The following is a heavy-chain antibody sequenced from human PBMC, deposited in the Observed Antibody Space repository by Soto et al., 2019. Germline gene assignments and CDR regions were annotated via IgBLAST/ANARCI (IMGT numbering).Heavy chain of an antibody. CDR2: INAGNGNT. V-gene: IGHV1-3*01. Sequence: GASVKVSCKASGYTFTSYAMHWVRQAPGQRLEWMGWINAGNGNTKYSQKFQGRVTITRDTSASTAYMELSSLRSEDTAVYYCARDSKSSDYFDYWGQGTLVTVSS. CDR3: ARDSKSSDYFDY. J-gene: IGHJ4*02. CDR1: GYTFTSYA. D-gene: IGHD6-6*01.